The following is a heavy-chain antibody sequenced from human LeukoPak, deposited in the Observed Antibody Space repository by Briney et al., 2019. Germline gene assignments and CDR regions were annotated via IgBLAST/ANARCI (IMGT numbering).Heavy chain of an antibody. J-gene: IGHJ4*02. CDR3: ARDGPGLYFDY. D-gene: IGHD3-10*01. CDR2: INHSGST. Sequence: SETLSLTCAVYGGSFSGYYWSWIRQPPGKGLEWIGEINHSGSTNYNPSLKSRVTISVDTSKNQFSLKLSSVTAADTALYYWARDGPGLYFDYWGQGTLVTVSS. CDR1: GGSFSGYY. V-gene: IGHV4-34*01.